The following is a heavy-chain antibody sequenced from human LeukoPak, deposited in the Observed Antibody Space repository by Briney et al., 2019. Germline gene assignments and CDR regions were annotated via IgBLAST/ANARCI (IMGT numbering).Heavy chain of an antibody. CDR2: IYYSGST. Sequence: PSETLSLTCTVSGGSISSYYWSWIRQLPGKGLEWIGYIYYSGSTNYNPSLKSRVTISVDTSKNQFSLKLSSVTAADTAVYYCARLVWNYGGMDVWGQGTTVTVSS. V-gene: IGHV4-59*08. CDR1: GGSISSYY. CDR3: ARLVWNYGGMDV. J-gene: IGHJ6*02. D-gene: IGHD1-1*01.